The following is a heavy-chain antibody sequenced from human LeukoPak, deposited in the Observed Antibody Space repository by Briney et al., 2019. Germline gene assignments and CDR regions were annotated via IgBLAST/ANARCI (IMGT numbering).Heavy chain of an antibody. Sequence: KASQTLSLTCTVSGGSISSGSYYWSWIRQPAGKGLEWIVRIYTSGSTNYNPSLKSRVTISVDTSKNQFSLKLSSVTAADTAVYYCARDLATVTGPGPLTLNYYMDVWGKGTTVTVSS. CDR2: IYTSGST. CDR1: GGSISSGSYY. D-gene: IGHD4-11*01. J-gene: IGHJ6*03. V-gene: IGHV4-61*02. CDR3: ARDLATVTGPGPLTLNYYMDV.